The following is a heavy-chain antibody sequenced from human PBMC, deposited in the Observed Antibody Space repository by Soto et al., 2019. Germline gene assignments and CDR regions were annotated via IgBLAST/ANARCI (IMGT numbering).Heavy chain of an antibody. CDR2: ISAYNGNT. CDR1: GYPFTSYG. CDR3: ARVNHSGWYRDDYFDY. Sequence: QVQLVQSGAEVKKPGASVKVSCKASGYPFTSYGISWVRQAPGQGLEWMGWISAYNGNTNYAQKLQGRVTMTTDTSTSKAYMELRSLRADDTAVYYCARVNHSGWYRDDYFDYWGQGTLVTVSS. D-gene: IGHD6-19*01. J-gene: IGHJ4*02. V-gene: IGHV1-18*01.